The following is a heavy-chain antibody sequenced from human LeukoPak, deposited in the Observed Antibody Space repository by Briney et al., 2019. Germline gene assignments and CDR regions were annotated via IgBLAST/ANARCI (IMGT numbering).Heavy chain of an antibody. J-gene: IGHJ5*02. CDR3: ARYYYDSSGYYYENWFDP. CDR2: IKPDGSET. V-gene: IGHV3-7*01. D-gene: IGHD3-22*01. CDR1: GFTLSTYW. Sequence: GGSLRLSCAASGFTLSTYWMSWVRQAPGKGLEWVAKIKPDGSETYYMDSVKGRFTISRDNAKNSLYLQMNSLRAEDTAVYYCARYYYDSSGYYYENWFDPWGQGTLVTVSS.